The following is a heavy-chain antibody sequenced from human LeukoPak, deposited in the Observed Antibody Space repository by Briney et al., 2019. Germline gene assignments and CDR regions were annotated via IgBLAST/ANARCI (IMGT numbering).Heavy chain of an antibody. D-gene: IGHD3-16*02. V-gene: IGHV4-34*01. J-gene: IGHJ4*02. CDR3: ARLRPNVWGSYRTLFDY. CDR2: INHSGST. CDR1: GGSFSGYY. Sequence: SETLSLTCAVYGGSFSGYYWSWIRQPPGKGLEWIGVINHSGSTNYNPSLKSRVTISVDTSKNQFSLKLSSVTAADTAVYYCARLRPNVWGSYRTLFDYWGQGTLVTVSS.